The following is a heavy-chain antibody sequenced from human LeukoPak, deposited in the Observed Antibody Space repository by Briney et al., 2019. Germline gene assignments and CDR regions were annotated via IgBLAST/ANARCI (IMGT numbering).Heavy chain of an antibody. J-gene: IGHJ3*02. D-gene: IGHD1-1*01. CDR3: ARQETSTYNGAFDI. CDR2: IKKDGTEK. Sequence: GESLRLSCTASGLTFSNYWMSWVRQAPGKGLEWVANIKKDGTEKYYVDSVKGRFTISRDNAKNSLYLQMNSLRADDTAVYHCARQETSTYNGAFDIWGQGTMVTVSS. CDR1: GLTFSNYW. V-gene: IGHV3-7*01.